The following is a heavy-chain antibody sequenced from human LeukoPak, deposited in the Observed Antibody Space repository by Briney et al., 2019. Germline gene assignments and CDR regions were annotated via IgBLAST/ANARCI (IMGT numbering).Heavy chain of an antibody. CDR3: AREPYSRYYFDY. CDR1: GYTFTSYG. CDR2: ISGYNGNT. Sequence: ASVKVSCKASGYTFTSYGISWVRQAPGQGLEWMGWISGYNGNTNYAQKLQGRVTMTTDTSTSTAYMELSSLRSEDTAVYYCAREPYSRYYFDYWGQGTLVTVSS. J-gene: IGHJ4*02. D-gene: IGHD6-13*01. V-gene: IGHV1-18*01.